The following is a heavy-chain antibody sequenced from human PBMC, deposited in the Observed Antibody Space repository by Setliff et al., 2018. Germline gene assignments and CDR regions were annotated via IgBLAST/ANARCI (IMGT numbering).Heavy chain of an antibody. V-gene: IGHV3-33*08. CDR3: VRVSKDYDSNGLYGFDI. D-gene: IGHD3-22*01. Sequence: GGSLRLSCAASGFTFSTYRMHWVRQAPGKGLEWVAVIWDDGVKKYHADSVKGRFTISRDNAKKSLYLQMNSLRAEDTATYYCVRVSKDYDSNGLYGFDIWGQGTMVTVSS. CDR1: GFTFSTYR. CDR2: IWDDGVKK. J-gene: IGHJ3*02.